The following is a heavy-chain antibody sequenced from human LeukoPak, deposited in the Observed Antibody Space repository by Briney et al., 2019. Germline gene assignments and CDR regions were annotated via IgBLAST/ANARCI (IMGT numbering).Heavy chain of an antibody. V-gene: IGHV3-30*02. Sequence: GGSLRLSCAASGFTFSSYAMHWVRQAPGKGLEWVAFIRYDGTNKYYADSVKGRFTISRDNSKYTLYLQMNSLRAEDTAVYYCAKYHYGSGTSLGYWGQGTLVTVSS. CDR1: GFTFSSYA. J-gene: IGHJ4*02. CDR2: IRYDGTNK. D-gene: IGHD3-10*01. CDR3: AKYHYGSGTSLGY.